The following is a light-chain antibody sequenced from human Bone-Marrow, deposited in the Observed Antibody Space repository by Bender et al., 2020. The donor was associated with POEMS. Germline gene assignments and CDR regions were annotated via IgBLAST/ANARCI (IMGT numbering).Light chain of an antibody. CDR2: SNN. J-gene: IGLJ3*02. Sequence: QSVLTQPPSASGTPGQRVTISCSGSSSNIGRYSVNWYQQLPGTAPKLLIYSNNQRPSGVPDRFSGSKSGTSASLAISGLQSEDEDDYYCAVWDDSLNGWVFGGGTKLTVL. CDR1: SSNIGRYS. V-gene: IGLV1-44*01. CDR3: AVWDDSLNGWV.